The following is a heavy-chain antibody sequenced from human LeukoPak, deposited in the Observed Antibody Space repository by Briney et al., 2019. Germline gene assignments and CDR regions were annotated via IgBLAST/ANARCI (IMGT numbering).Heavy chain of an antibody. CDR1: GGTFSSYA. CDR2: IIPIFGTA. D-gene: IGHD6-19*01. CDR3: ASSAGYSSGIDI. Sequence: GASVKVSCKASGGTFSSYAISWVRQAPGQGLEWMGRIIPIFGTANYAQKFQGRVTITTDESTSTAYMELSSLRSGDTAVYYCASSAGYSSGIDIWGQGTMVTVSS. J-gene: IGHJ3*02. V-gene: IGHV1-69*05.